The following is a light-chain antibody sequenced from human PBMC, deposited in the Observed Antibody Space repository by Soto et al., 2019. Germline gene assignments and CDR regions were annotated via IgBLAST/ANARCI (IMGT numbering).Light chain of an antibody. Sequence: EIVLTQSPGTLSLSPGERATLSCRASQNVAGGSLAWYQQKPSQAPRLLIYATSTRATGIPDRFSGSGSGTHFTLTISRLEPEDFTVYYCQQHGSSPWTFGQGTKVEIK. V-gene: IGKV3-20*01. CDR2: ATS. CDR1: QNVAGGS. J-gene: IGKJ1*01. CDR3: QQHGSSPWT.